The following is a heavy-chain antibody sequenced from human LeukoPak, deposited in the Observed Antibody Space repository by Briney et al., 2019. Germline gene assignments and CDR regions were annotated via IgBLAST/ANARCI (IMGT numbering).Heavy chain of an antibody. V-gene: IGHV4-4*07. CDR1: GGSISSYY. CDR2: IYTSGST. D-gene: IGHD3-3*01. Sequence: SETLSLTCTVSGGSISSYYWSWLRQPAGKGLEWIGRIYTSGSTNFNPSLKSRVTISADTSKNQFSLKLRSVTAADTAVYYCARGDLKSDWFDPWGQGTLVIVST. CDR3: ARGDLKSDWFDP. J-gene: IGHJ5*02.